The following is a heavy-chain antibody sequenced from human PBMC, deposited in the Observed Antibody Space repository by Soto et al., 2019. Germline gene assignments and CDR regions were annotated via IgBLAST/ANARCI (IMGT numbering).Heavy chain of an antibody. CDR1: GYSFTSYW. Sequence: GESLKISCKGSGYSFTSYWISWVRQMPGKGLEWMGRIDPSDSYTNYSPSFQGHVTIAADKSISTAYLQWSSLKASDTAMYYCARHGGGSYDYWGQGTLVTVST. J-gene: IGHJ4*02. CDR3: ARHGGGSYDY. CDR2: IDPSDSYT. V-gene: IGHV5-10-1*01. D-gene: IGHD1-26*01.